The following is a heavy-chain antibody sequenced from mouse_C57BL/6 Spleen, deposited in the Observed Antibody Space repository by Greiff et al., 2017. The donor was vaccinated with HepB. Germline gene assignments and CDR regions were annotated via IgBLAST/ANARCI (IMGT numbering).Heavy chain of an antibody. CDR1: GFTFSSYG. J-gene: IGHJ4*01. CDR2: ISSGGSYT. CDR3: ARRTGSSSGAMDY. D-gene: IGHD1-1*01. V-gene: IGHV5-6*02. Sequence: EVMLVESGGDLVKPGGSLKLSCAASGFTFSSYGMSWVRQTPDKRLEWVATISSGGSYTYYPDSVKGRFTISRDNAKNTLYLQMSSLKSEDTAMYYCARRTGSSSGAMDYWGQGTSVTVSS.